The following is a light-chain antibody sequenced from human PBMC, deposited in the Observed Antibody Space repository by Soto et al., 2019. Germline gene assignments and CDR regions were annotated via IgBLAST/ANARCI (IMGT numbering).Light chain of an antibody. CDR2: GAS. J-gene: IGKJ5*01. CDR3: QHYHGWPIT. Sequence: EIVMTQSPATLSVSPGERATLSCRASQGVSSNLAWYQQKPGQVPRLLVYGASTRATGIPARFSGSGSGTEFTLTISSLEPEDFAVYYCQHYHGWPITFGQGTRLEI. V-gene: IGKV3-15*01. CDR1: QGVSSN.